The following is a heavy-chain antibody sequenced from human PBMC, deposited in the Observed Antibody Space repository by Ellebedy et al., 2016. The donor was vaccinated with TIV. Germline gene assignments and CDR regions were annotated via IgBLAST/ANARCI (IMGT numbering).Heavy chain of an antibody. D-gene: IGHD2-2*01. V-gene: IGHV4-31*03. Sequence: SGPTLVKPAETLTLTCTVSGFSLTNARMDVSWIRQHPGKGLEWIGYIYYSGSTHYNPSLKSRVSISVDTSKKQFSLKLSAVTAADTAVYYCTKIPWGCSTTSCYPTPWGQGTLVTVSS. CDR1: GFSLTNARMD. J-gene: IGHJ5*02. CDR2: IYYSGST. CDR3: TKIPWGCSTTSCYPTP.